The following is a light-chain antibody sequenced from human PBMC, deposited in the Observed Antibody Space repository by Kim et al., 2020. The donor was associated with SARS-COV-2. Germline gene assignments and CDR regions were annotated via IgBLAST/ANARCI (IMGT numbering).Light chain of an antibody. CDR1: SSNIGSNT. CDR2: SNN. J-gene: IGLJ2*01. Sequence: TQPPSASGTPGQRVTISCSGSSSNIGSNTVNWYQQLPGTAPKLLIYSNNQRPSGVPDRFSGSKSGTSASLAISGLQSEDEADYYCAAWDDSLKGVFGGGTQLTVL. V-gene: IGLV1-44*01. CDR3: AAWDDSLKGV.